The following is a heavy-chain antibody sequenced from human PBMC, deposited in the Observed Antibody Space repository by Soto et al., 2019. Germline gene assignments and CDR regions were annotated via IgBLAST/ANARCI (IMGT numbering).Heavy chain of an antibody. CDR1: GFTFSSYA. CDR3: AKDRSIYYLVPPFDP. J-gene: IGHJ5*02. V-gene: IGHV3-23*01. D-gene: IGHD3-10*01. Sequence: GGSLRLSCAASGFTFSSYAMSWVRQAPGKGLEWVSAISGSGGSTYYADSVKGRFTISRDNSKNTLYLQMNSLRAEDTAVYYCAKDRSIYYLVPPFDPWGQGTLVTVSS. CDR2: ISGSGGST.